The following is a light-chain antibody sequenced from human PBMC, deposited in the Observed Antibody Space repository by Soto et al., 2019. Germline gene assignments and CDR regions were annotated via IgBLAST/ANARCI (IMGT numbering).Light chain of an antibody. CDR2: EVN. V-gene: IGLV2-8*01. CDR3: SSYGGTDTLVV. J-gene: IGLJ2*01. CDR1: SSDVGGYNY. Sequence: QSALTQPPSASGSPGQSVTISCTGTSSDVGGYNYVSWYQQHPGKAPKLMIYEVNKRPSGVPDRFSGSKSGNTAALTVTGLQAEDEADYYCSSYGGTDTLVVFGGGTQLTVL.